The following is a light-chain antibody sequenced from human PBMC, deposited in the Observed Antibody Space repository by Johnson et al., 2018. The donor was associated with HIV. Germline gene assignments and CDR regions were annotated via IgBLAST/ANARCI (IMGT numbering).Light chain of an antibody. J-gene: IGLJ1*01. Sequence: QSVLTQPPSVSAAPGQKVTISCSGSSSNIGNNYVSWYQQLPGTAPKLLIYEINKRPSGIPDRFSGSKSGTSATLGITGLQTGDEADYYCGTWDNSLSTGGVFGTGTKVTVL. CDR3: GTWDNSLSTGGV. V-gene: IGLV1-51*02. CDR1: SSNIGNNY. CDR2: EIN.